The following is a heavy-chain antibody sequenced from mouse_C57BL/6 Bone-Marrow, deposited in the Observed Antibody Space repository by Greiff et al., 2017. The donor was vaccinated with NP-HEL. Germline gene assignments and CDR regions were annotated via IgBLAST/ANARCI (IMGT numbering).Heavy chain of an antibody. Sequence: EVQRVESGGGLVQPGGSLKLSCAASGFTFSDYYMYWVRQTPEKRLEWVAYISNGGGSTYYPDTVKGRFTISRDNAKNTLYLQMSRRKSEDTAMYYCAGGGNWYFDVWGTGTTVTVSS. CDR2: ISNGGGST. J-gene: IGHJ1*03. V-gene: IGHV5-12*01. CDR1: GFTFSDYY. CDR3: AGGGNWYFDV.